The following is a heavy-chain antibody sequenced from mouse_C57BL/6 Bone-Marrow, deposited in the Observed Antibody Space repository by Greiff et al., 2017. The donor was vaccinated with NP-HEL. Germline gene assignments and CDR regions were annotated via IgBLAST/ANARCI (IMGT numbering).Heavy chain of an antibody. V-gene: IGHV7-3*01. J-gene: IGHJ4*01. D-gene: IGHD2-3*01. CDR2: IRNKANGYTT. CDR3: ARSSPDDGYYRDYAMDY. CDR1: GFTFTDYY. Sequence: EVMLVESGGGLVQPGGSLSLSCAASGFTFTDYYMSWVRQPPGKALEWLGFIRNKANGYTTEYSASVKGRFTISRDNSQSILYLQMNALRAEDSATDYCARSSPDDGYYRDYAMDYWGQGTSVTVSS.